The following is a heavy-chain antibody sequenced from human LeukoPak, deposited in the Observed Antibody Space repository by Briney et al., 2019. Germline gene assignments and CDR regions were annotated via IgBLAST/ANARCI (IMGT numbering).Heavy chain of an antibody. D-gene: IGHD6-13*01. Sequence: GGSLRFSCAASGFTLRSYAMIWVRQTPGKGLEWVSGISASGGNTNYADSVKGRFTISRDNSKNTLYLQLNSLRAEDTAVYYCAKDGKKYGSTWDFDYWGQGTLVTVSS. CDR3: AKDGKKYGSTWDFDY. CDR1: GFTLRSYA. V-gene: IGHV3-23*01. J-gene: IGHJ4*02. CDR2: ISASGGNT.